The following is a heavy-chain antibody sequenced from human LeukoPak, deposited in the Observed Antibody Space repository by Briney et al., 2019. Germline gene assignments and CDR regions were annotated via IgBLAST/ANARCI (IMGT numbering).Heavy chain of an antibody. J-gene: IGHJ5*02. V-gene: IGHV3-23*01. CDR3: ARGLIYDFWSGYHTDNWFDP. CDR1: GFTFSSYA. CDR2: ISGSGGST. D-gene: IGHD3-3*01. Sequence: GGSLRLSCAASGFTFSSYAMSWVRQAPGKGLEWVSAISGSGGSTYYADSVKGRFTISRDNSKNTLYLQMNSLRAEDTAVYYCARGLIYDFWSGYHTDNWFDPWGQGTLVTVPS.